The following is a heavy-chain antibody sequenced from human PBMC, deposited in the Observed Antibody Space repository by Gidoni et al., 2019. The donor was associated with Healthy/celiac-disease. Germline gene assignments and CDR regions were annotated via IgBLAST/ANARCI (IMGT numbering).Heavy chain of an antibody. CDR1: AFTFSSYA. CDR3: AKSAGLRLTENFDY. V-gene: IGHV3-23*01. J-gene: IGHJ4*02. D-gene: IGHD5-12*01. Sequence: EVKRLESGGGLVQPGGSLRLSCAASAFTFSSYALSWVRQAPGKGLGCVSAISGSGGSTYYADSVKGRFTISRDNSKNTLYLQMNSLRAEDTAVYYCAKSAGLRLTENFDYWGQGTLVTVSS. CDR2: ISGSGGST.